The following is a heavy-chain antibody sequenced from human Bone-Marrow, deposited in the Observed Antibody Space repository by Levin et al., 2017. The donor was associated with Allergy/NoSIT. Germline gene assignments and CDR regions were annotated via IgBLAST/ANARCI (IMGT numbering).Heavy chain of an antibody. CDR2: ISGSGGST. CDR1: GFTFSSYA. Sequence: GGSLRLSCAASGFTFSSYAMSWVRQAPGKGLEWVSAISGSGGSTYYADSVKGRFTISRDNSKNTLYLQMNSLRAEDTAVYYCAKDPNPYGDANWFDPWGQGTLVTVSS. D-gene: IGHD4-17*01. CDR3: AKDPNPYGDANWFDP. V-gene: IGHV3-23*01. J-gene: IGHJ5*02.